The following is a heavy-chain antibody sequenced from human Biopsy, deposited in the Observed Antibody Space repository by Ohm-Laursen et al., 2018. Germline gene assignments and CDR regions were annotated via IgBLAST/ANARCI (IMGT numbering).Heavy chain of an antibody. Sequence: DTLSLTCAVFGKTFSDYQWSWIRQPPGRGLEWIGQINQAGTTNYNPSLKSRVSISADASKYEFSLRLTSVTAADTAVYLCGNEVHGRDYWGLGAQVTVSS. CDR3: GNEVHGRDY. V-gene: IGHV4-34*08. J-gene: IGHJ4*02. D-gene: IGHD2-15*01. CDR1: GKTFSDYQ. CDR2: INQAGTT.